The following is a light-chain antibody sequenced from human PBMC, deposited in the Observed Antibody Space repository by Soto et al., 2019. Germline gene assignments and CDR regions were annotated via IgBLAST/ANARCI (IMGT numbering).Light chain of an antibody. V-gene: IGKV3-20*01. Sequence: EVVLTQSPGTLSLSPGERATLSCRASQNIRGNELAWYQQKPGQAPRLLIYRGSSRATGIPDRFSGRGSGRDFSLTISRLEPEDFAVYYCQDYGTSAPWTFCQGTKVEIK. J-gene: IGKJ1*01. CDR1: QNIRGNE. CDR2: RGS. CDR3: QDYGTSAPWT.